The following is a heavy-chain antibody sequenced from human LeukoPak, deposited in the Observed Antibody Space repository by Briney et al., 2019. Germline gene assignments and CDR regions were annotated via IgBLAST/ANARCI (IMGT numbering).Heavy chain of an antibody. V-gene: IGHV1-69*04. CDR2: IIPIFGIA. J-gene: IGHJ4*02. CDR1: GGTFSSYA. Sequence: ASVKVSCKASGGTFSSYAISWVRQAPGQGLEWMGRIIPIFGIANYAQKFLGRVTITADKSTSTAYMELSSLRSEDTAVYYCAALDASSGRLWGQGTLVTVSS. D-gene: IGHD6-19*01. CDR3: AALDASSGRL.